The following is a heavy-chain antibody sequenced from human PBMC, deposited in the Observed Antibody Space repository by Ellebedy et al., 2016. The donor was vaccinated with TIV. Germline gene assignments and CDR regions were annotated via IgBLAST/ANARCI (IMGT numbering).Heavy chain of an antibody. CDR2: ISSSNNYI. CDR1: GFSFSRYS. D-gene: IGHD1-26*01. Sequence: GESLKISCAASGFSFSRYSMNWVRQAPGKGLEWVSSISSSNNYIHYADSVRGRFTISRDDAKNSLFLQTNSLRAEDTAVYYCARFQARATYFDNWGQGALVTVSS. J-gene: IGHJ4*02. V-gene: IGHV3-21*01. CDR3: ARFQARATYFDN.